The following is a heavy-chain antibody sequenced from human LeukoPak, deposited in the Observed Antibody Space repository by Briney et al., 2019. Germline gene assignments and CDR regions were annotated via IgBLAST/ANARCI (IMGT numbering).Heavy chain of an antibody. CDR1: GGSISSSSYY. CDR3: ARSHYVVVPAAIPRVDY. V-gene: IGHV4-39*01. CDR2: IYYSGST. Sequence: SETLSLTCTVSGGSISSSSYYWGWIRQPPGKGLEWIGSIYYSGSTYYNPSLKSRCTISVATSKTQFSLKLSSVTAADTAVYYCARSHYVVVPAAIPRVDYWGQGTLVTVSS. J-gene: IGHJ4*02. D-gene: IGHD2-2*02.